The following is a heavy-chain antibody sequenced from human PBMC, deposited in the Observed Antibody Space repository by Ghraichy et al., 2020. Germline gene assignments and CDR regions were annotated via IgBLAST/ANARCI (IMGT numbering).Heavy chain of an antibody. Sequence: SQTLSLTCAVYGGSFSGYYWSWIRQPPGKGLEWIGEINHSGSTNYNPSLKSRVTISVDTSKNQFSLKLSSVTAADTAVYYCARARRESFPVVVPAAPDYWGQGTLVTVSS. D-gene: IGHD2-2*01. V-gene: IGHV4-34*01. CDR1: GGSFSGYY. J-gene: IGHJ4*02. CDR3: ARARRESFPVVVPAAPDY. CDR2: INHSGST.